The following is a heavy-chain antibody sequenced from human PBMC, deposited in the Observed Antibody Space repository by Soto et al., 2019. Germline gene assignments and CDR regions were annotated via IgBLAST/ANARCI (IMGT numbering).Heavy chain of an antibody. V-gene: IGHV1-2*02. CDR3: ARGVAARPWSPLVAV. D-gene: IGHD6-6*01. CDR2: INPNSGGT. J-gene: IGHJ6*02. Sequence: ASVKVSCKASGYTFTGYYMHWVRQAPGQGLEWMGWINPNSGGTNYAQKFQGRVTMTRDTSISTAYMGLSRLRSDDTAVYYCARGVAARPWSPLVAVWGQGTTVTVSS. CDR1: GYTFTGYY.